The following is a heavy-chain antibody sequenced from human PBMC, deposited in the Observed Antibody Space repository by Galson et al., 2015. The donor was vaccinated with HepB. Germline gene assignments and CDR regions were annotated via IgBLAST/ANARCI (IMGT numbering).Heavy chain of an antibody. CDR3: ARHCPDGSGNYCY. Sequence: QSGAEVKKPGESLRIFCKGSGHSFTRYWISWVRQMPGKGLEWMGRIDPSDSYTNYSPSFQGHVSISADKSISTAYLQWSSLKAADTAMFYCARHCPDGSGNYCYWGQGTLVTVSS. CDR2: IDPSDSYT. CDR1: GHSFTRYW. J-gene: IGHJ4*02. V-gene: IGHV5-10-1*01. D-gene: IGHD3-10*01.